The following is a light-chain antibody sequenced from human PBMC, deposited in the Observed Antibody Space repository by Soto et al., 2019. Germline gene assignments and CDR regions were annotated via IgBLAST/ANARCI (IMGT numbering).Light chain of an antibody. CDR1: QSISSW. CDR2: KAS. J-gene: IGKJ1*01. Sequence: DVQMTPPPFTLSASVGDRVTITRRASQSISSWLAWYQQKPGKAPKLLIYKASSLESGVPSRFSGSGSGTEFTLTISSLQPYDFATYYCQHYNSYSEAFGQGTKVDIK. V-gene: IGKV1-5*03. CDR3: QHYNSYSEA.